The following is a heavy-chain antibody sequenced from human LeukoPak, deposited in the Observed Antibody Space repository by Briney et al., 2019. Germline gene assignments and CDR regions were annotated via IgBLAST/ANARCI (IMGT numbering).Heavy chain of an antibody. V-gene: IGHV1-24*01. CDR2: FDPEDGQT. J-gene: IGHJ3*02. CDR1: GYTLTELS. D-gene: IGHD2-15*01. Sequence: GASVKVSCKVSGYTLTELSMHWVRQAPGKGLEWVGGFDPEDGQTIYAQKFQGRVTMTEDTSTDTAYMELSSLRSEDTAVYYCATFARRSSLQHNAFDIWGQGTMVTVSS. CDR3: ATFARRSSLQHNAFDI.